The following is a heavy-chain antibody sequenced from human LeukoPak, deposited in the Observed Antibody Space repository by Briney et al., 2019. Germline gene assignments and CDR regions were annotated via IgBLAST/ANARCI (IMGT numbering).Heavy chain of an antibody. Sequence: KTSETLSLTCAVYGGSFSGYYWSWIRQPPGKGLEWIGEINHSGSTNYNPSLKSRVTISVDTSKNQFSLKLSSVTAADTAAYYCATARPRISGFDYWGQGTLVTVSS. J-gene: IGHJ4*02. CDR3: ATARPRISGFDY. CDR1: GGSFSGYY. V-gene: IGHV4-34*01. CDR2: INHSGST. D-gene: IGHD3-10*01.